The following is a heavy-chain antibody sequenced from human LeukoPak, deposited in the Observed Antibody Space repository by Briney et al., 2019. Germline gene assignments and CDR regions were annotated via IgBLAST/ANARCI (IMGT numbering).Heavy chain of an antibody. CDR1: GFTFSDYY. D-gene: IGHD2-2*01. CDR3: AKHGYQLLEYYFDY. Sequence: PGGSLRLSCAASGFTFSDYYMSWIRQAPGKGLEWVSAISGSGGSTYYADSVKGRFTISRDNSKNTLYLQMNSLRAEDTAVYYCAKHGYQLLEYYFDYWGQGTLVTVSS. V-gene: IGHV3-23*01. J-gene: IGHJ4*02. CDR2: ISGSGGST.